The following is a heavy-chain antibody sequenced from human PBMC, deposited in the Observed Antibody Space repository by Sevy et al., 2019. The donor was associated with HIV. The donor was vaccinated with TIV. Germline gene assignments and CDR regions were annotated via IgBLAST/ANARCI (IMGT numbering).Heavy chain of an antibody. D-gene: IGHD6-19*01. CDR2: IYPGDSDT. J-gene: IGHJ4*02. CDR1: GYSFTSYW. CDR3: ARSHLGSSGWSFDY. Sequence: GESLKISCKGSGYSFTSYWIGWVRQMPGKGLEWMGIIYPGDSDTRYSPSFQGQVTISADNSINTAFLHWNSLKASDTAMYYCARSHLGSSGWSFDYWGQGTLVTVSS. V-gene: IGHV5-51*01.